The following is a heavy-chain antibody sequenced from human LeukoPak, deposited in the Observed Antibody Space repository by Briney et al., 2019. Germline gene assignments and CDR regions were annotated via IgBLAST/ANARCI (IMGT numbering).Heavy chain of an antibody. CDR3: ATLPEWLRFASGRIDY. CDR2: ISGSGETT. J-gene: IGHJ4*02. V-gene: IGHV3-23*01. CDR1: RFTFSSYA. D-gene: IGHD5-12*01. Sequence: GGSLRLSCAASRFTFSSYALSWVRQAPGKGPEWVSVISGSGETTYYADSVKGRFTISRDNSKNTLYLQMNSLRAEDTAVYYCATLPEWLRFASGRIDYWGQGTLVTVSS.